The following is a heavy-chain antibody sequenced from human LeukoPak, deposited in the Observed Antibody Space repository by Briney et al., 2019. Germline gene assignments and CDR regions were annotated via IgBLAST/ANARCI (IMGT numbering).Heavy chain of an antibody. CDR3: AKDAVTVATPYFDF. J-gene: IGHJ4*02. CDR2: INLNSGGT. V-gene: IGHV1-2*02. D-gene: IGHD4-11*01. CDR1: GYTFSSHA. Sequence: ASVKVSCKASGYTFSSHAMNWVRQAPGQGLEWMGWINLNSGGTTYAQNFQGRVTMTRDTSISTAYMELSRLRSDDTAVYFCAKDAVTVATPYFDFWGQGTLVTVSS.